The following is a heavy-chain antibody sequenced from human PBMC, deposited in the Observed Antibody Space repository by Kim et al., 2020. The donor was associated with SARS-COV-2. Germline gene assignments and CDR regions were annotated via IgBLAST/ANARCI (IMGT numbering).Heavy chain of an antibody. V-gene: IGHV3-23*01. J-gene: IGHJ4*02. CDR2: ISGSGGST. Sequence: GGSLRLSCAASGFTFSSYAMSWVRQAPGKGLEWVSAISGSGGSTYYADSVKGRFTISRDNSKNTLYLQMNSLRAEDTAVYYCAKFGPYCSSTSCPSLFDYWGQGTLVTVSS. CDR1: GFTFSSYA. D-gene: IGHD2-2*01. CDR3: AKFGPYCSSTSCPSLFDY.